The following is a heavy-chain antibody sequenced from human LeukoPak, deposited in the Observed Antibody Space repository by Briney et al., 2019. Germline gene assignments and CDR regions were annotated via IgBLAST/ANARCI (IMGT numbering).Heavy chain of an antibody. V-gene: IGHV1-46*01. D-gene: IGHD6-13*01. CDR2: IHPNDGDT. CDR3: ARDQRQQLNV. CDR1: GYSFTNYY. J-gene: IGHJ6*02. Sequence: ASVKVSCKASGYSFTNYYMHWVRQAPGQGLEWMGLIHPNDGDTKYAQEFQDRVTMTRDTSTSTVYMELRSLRSDDTAVYYCARDQRQQLNVWGQGTTVTVSS.